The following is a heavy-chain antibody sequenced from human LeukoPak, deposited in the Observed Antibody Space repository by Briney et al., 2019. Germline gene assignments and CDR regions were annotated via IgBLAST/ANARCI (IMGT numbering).Heavy chain of an antibody. Sequence: PSETLSLTCTVSGGSIGSYYWSWIRQPPGKRLEWMGYIYYSGSTNYNPSLKSRVSISVDTAKNQFPLKLSSVTAADTAVYYCARGTPSTTSYNWFDPWGQGTLVTVSS. CDR3: ARGTPSTTSYNWFDP. J-gene: IGHJ5*02. D-gene: IGHD2-2*01. V-gene: IGHV4-59*01. CDR1: GGSIGSYY. CDR2: IYYSGST.